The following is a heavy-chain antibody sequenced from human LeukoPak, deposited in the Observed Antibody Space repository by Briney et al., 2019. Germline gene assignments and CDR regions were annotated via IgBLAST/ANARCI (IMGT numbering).Heavy chain of an antibody. CDR1: GYTFTSYG. CDR2: ISAYNGNT. J-gene: IGHJ6*03. CDR3: ARVLRYCSGGNCYSGGLGYMDV. D-gene: IGHD2-15*01. V-gene: IGHV1-18*01. Sequence: GASVKVSCKASGYTFTSYGISWVRQAPGQGLEWMGWISAYNGNTNYAQKLQGRVTMTTDTSTSTAYMELRSLRSEDTAVYYCARVLRYCSGGNCYSGGLGYMDVWGKGTTVTISS.